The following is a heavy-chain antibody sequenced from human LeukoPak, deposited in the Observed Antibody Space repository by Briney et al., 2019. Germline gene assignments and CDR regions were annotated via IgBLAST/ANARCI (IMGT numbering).Heavy chain of an antibody. Sequence: PGGSLRLSCAASGFTFSSYSMNWVRQAPGKGLEWVSYISSSSSTIYYADSVKGRFTISGDNAKNSLYLQMNSLRAEDTAVYYCARGESYYYDSSGYFDYWGQGTLVTVSS. CDR2: ISSSSSTI. CDR3: ARGESYYYDSSGYFDY. V-gene: IGHV3-48*01. D-gene: IGHD3-22*01. CDR1: GFTFSSYS. J-gene: IGHJ4*02.